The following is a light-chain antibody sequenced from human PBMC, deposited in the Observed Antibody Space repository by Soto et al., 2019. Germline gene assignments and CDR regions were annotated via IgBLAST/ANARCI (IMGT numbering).Light chain of an antibody. CDR1: QGISSA. Sequence: AIQLTQSPSSLSASVGDRVTITCRASQGISSALAWYQQKPGKAPKLLIYDASSLEIGVPSRFSGSASGTDFALTIRSLQPEDFATYYCQQFNNYPITFGQGTRLEIK. V-gene: IGKV1D-13*01. CDR3: QQFNNYPIT. CDR2: DAS. J-gene: IGKJ5*01.